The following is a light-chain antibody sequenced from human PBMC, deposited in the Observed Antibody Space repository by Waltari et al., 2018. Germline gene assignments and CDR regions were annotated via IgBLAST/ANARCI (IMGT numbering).Light chain of an antibody. CDR3: QQYYRSRT. CDR1: QSVFYRSDNKNY. Sequence: DIVMTQSPDSLAVSLAERATIDCKSSQSVFYRSDNKNYLAWDQHKPGQPPKLLFYWASTRESGVPDRFSASGSGTDFTLTINNLQAEDVAVYYCQQYYRSRTFGQGTKVEIK. V-gene: IGKV4-1*01. CDR2: WAS. J-gene: IGKJ1*01.